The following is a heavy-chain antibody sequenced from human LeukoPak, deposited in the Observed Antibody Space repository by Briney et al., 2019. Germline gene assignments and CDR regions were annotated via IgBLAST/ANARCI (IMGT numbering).Heavy chain of an antibody. J-gene: IGHJ3*02. Sequence: ASVKVSCKASGYTFTSYGISWVRQAPGQGLEWVGWISTYNGNTNHAQKFQGRVTTTTDTSTSTAFMELRSLRSDDTAVYYCARDFPSRIYHYDSRGAFDIWGQGTMVTVSS. V-gene: IGHV1-18*04. CDR1: GYTFTSYG. D-gene: IGHD3-22*01. CDR3: ARDFPSRIYHYDSRGAFDI. CDR2: ISTYNGNT.